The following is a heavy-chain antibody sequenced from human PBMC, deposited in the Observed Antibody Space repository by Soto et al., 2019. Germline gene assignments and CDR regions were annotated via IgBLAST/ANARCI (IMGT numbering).Heavy chain of an antibody. CDR2: IWYDGSNK. J-gene: IGHJ4*02. D-gene: IGHD3-3*01. V-gene: IGHV3-33*01. CDR3: ARDRTYYDFWSGYYSPSYYFDY. Sequence: GGSLRLSCAASGFTFSSYGMHWVRQAPGKGLEWVAVIWYDGSNKYYADSVKGRFTISRDNSKNTLYLQMNSLRAEDTAVYYCARDRTYYDFWSGYYSPSYYFDYWGQGTLVTVSS. CDR1: GFTFSSYG.